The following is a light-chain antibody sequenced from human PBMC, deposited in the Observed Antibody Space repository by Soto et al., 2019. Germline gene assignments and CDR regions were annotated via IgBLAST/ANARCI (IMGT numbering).Light chain of an antibody. CDR1: QSVSSY. CDR2: DAS. CDR3: QQRSNWPRGT. V-gene: IGKV3-11*01. Sequence: EIVLTQSPATLSLSPGERAILSCRASQSVSSYLAWYQQKPGQAPRLLIYDASNRATGIPARFSGSGSGTDFTLTISSLEPEDFAVYYCQQRSNWPRGTFGQGTKVDI. J-gene: IGKJ1*01.